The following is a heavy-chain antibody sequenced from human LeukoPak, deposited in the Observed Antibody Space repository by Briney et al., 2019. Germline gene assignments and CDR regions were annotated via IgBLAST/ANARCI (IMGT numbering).Heavy chain of an antibody. J-gene: IGHJ4*02. Sequence: PGGSLRLSCAASGFTFSSYSMNWVRQAPGKGLEWVSSISSSSSYIYYADSVKGRFTISRDNAKNSLCLQMNSLRAEDTAVYYCARGISDVHFDYWGQGTLVTVSS. D-gene: IGHD6-6*01. CDR2: ISSSSSYI. V-gene: IGHV3-21*01. CDR3: ARGISDVHFDY. CDR1: GFTFSSYS.